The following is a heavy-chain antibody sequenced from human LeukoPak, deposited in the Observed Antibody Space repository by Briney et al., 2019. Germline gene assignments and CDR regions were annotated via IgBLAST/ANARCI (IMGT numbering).Heavy chain of an antibody. CDR1: GYTFTGYY. CDR2: INPNSGGT. CDR3: ARVRGMTLKNKYYYYYMDV. D-gene: IGHD1/OR15-1a*01. J-gene: IGHJ6*03. Sequence: ASVKVSCKASGYTFTGYYMHWVRQAPGQGLEWMGWINPNSGGTNYAQKFQGRVTMTRDTSISTAYMELSRLRSDDTAVYYCARVRGMTLKNKYYYYYMDVWGKGTTVTVSS. V-gene: IGHV1-2*02.